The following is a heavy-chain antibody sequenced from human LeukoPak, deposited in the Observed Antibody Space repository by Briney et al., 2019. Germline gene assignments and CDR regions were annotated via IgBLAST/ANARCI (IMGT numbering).Heavy chain of an antibody. V-gene: IGHV1-46*01. J-gene: IGHJ5*02. CDR3: AKDNTPYLVAMPYNWFDP. D-gene: IGHD2-2*01. Sequence: ASVKVSCKASGYTFTSYYMHWVRQALGQGLEWMGMINPSGGSTSYAQKFQGRVTMTRDMSTSTVYMELSSLRAEDTAVYYCAKDNTPYLVAMPYNWFDPWGQGTLVTVSS. CDR2: INPSGGST. CDR1: GYTFTSYY.